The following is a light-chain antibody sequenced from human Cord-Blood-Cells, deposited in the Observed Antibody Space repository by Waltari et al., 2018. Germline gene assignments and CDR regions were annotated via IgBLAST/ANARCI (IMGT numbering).Light chain of an antibody. J-gene: IGKJ3*01. Sequence: DTVMTQSPDSLAVSLGERATINCKSSQSVLYSSNNKNYLAWYQQKPGQPPKLLIYWASTRESGVPDRFSGSGSGTDFTLTISSLQAEDVAVYYCQQYYSTPRFGPGTKVDIK. CDR3: QQYYSTPR. CDR2: WAS. CDR1: QSVLYSSNNKNY. V-gene: IGKV4-1*01.